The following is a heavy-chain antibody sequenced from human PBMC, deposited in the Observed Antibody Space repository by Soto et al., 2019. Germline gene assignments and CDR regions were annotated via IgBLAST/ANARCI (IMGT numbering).Heavy chain of an antibody. CDR3: AKGPQPDCTNGVCYYYYMDV. J-gene: IGHJ6*03. CDR1: GFTFDDYA. D-gene: IGHD2-8*01. CDR2: ISWNSGSI. Sequence: GGSLRLSCAASGFTFDDYAMHWVRQAPGKGLEWVSGISWNSGSIGYADSVKGRFTISRDNAKNSLYLQMNSLRAEDTALYYCAKGPQPDCTNGVCYYYYMDVWGKGTTVTVSS. V-gene: IGHV3-9*01.